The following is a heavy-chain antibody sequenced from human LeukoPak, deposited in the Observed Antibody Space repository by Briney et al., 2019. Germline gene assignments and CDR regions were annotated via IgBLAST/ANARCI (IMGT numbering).Heavy chain of an antibody. J-gene: IGHJ4*02. Sequence: SETLSLTCTVSGGSVSNGSYYWGWIRQPPGKGLEGIGYIYYSGSTNYNPSLKSRVTISVDTSKNQFSLKLSSVTAADTAVYYCARGVPPISIFGVVIRNGGYFDYWGQGTLVTVSS. CDR2: IYYSGST. D-gene: IGHD3-3*01. V-gene: IGHV4-61*01. CDR3: ARGVPPISIFGVVIRNGGYFDY. CDR1: GGSVSNGSYY.